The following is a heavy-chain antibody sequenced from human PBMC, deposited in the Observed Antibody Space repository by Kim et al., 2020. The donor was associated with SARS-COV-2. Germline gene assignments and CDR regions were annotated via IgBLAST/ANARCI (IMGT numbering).Heavy chain of an antibody. V-gene: IGHV4-59*01. Sequence: SETLSLTCTVSGGSISSYYWSWIRQPPGKGLEWIGYIYYSGSTNYNPSLKSRVTISVDTSKNQFSLKLSSVTAADTAVYYCARDTMVRGMGPTKYYGMDVWGQGTPVTVSS. CDR1: GGSISSYY. D-gene: IGHD3-10*01. CDR3: ARDTMVRGMGPTKYYGMDV. CDR2: IYYSGST. J-gene: IGHJ6*01.